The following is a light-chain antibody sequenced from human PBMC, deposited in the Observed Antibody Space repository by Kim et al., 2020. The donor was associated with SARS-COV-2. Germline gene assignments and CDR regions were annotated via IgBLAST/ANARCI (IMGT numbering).Light chain of an antibody. CDR1: SGSIASNY. V-gene: IGLV6-57*04. CDR3: QSYDSSNQV. CDR2: GDN. Sequence: NFMLTQPHSVSESPGKTVTISCTRSSGSIASNYVQWYQQRPGSAPTTVIYGDNQRPSGVPDRFSGSIDSSSNSASLTISALKTEDEADYYCQSYDSSNQVFGGGTQLTVL. J-gene: IGLJ2*01.